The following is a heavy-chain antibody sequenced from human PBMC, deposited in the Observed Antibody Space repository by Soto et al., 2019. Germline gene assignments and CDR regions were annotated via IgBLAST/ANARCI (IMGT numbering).Heavy chain of an antibody. J-gene: IGHJ5*02. V-gene: IGHV1-69*06. CDR2: SIPIFATP. Sequence: QVQLVQSGPEVKKPGSSVKVSCKGSGGFNSYSISWVRQAPGQGPEWMGGSIPIFATPTYAQKFQGRVTITADKSTSTAYMELSRLTSEDTAVYYCARGGPVIIPAATNWFDPWGQGTLVSVSS. D-gene: IGHD2-2*01. CDR1: GGFNSYS. CDR3: ARGGPVIIPAATNWFDP.